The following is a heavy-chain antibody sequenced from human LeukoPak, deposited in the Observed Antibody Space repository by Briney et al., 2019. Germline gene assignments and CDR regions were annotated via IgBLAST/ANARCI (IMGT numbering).Heavy chain of an antibody. CDR1: GFTFSNYA. CDR3: AKWGDYDVLTGYYVSDY. D-gene: IGHD3-9*01. V-gene: IGHV3-23*01. J-gene: IGHJ4*02. CDR2: ITGSGGNT. Sequence: GGSLRLSCAASGFTFSNYAMSWVRQAPGKGLEWVSAITGSGGNTYYADSVKGRFTISRDNSKNTLYLQMNSLRAKDTAVYYCAKWGDYDVLTGYYVSDYWGQGTLVTVSS.